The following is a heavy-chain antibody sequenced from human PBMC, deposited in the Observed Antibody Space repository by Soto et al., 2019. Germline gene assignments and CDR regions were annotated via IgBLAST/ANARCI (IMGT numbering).Heavy chain of an antibody. CDR3: ARDSLTYYDSSGYPAGEAFDI. CDR2: IYPGDSDT. V-gene: IGHV5-51*01. J-gene: IGHJ3*02. CDR1: GYSFTSYW. Sequence: PGESLKISCKGSGYSFTSYWIGWVRQMPGKGLEWTGIIYPGDSDTRYSPSFQGQVTISADKSISTAYLQWSSLKASDTAMYYCARDSLTYYDSSGYPAGEAFDIWGQGTMVT. D-gene: IGHD3-22*01.